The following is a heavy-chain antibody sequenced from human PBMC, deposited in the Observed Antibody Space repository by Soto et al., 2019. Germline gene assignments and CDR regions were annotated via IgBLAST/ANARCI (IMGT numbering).Heavy chain of an antibody. D-gene: IGHD1-1*01. CDR1: GFIFSNYP. V-gene: IGHV3-23*01. J-gene: IGHJ3*02. CDR3: AKGSTSKTGWTIDAFDI. CDR2: ISGSGDRT. Sequence: GSLRLSCSVSGFIFSNYPMDWVRQAPGKGLEWVSGISGSGDRTYSAESVKGRFTTSRDNSENTLYLQMNVLRVDDTAVYYCAKGSTSKTGWTIDAFDIWGQGTMVTVSS.